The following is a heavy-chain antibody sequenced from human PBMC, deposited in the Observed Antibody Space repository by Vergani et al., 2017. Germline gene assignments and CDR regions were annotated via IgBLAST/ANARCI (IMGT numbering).Heavy chain of an antibody. CDR1: GFTFDDYA. V-gene: IGHV3-9*01. Sequence: EVQLVESGGGLVQPGRSLRLSCAASGFTFDDYAMHWVRQAPGKGLEWVSGISWNSGSIGYADSVKGRFTISRDNAKNSLYLQMNSLRAEDTALYYCAKERVEKDAFDIWGEGTMITVSS. D-gene: IGHD3-3*01. J-gene: IGHJ3*02. CDR3: AKERVEKDAFDI. CDR2: ISWNSGSI.